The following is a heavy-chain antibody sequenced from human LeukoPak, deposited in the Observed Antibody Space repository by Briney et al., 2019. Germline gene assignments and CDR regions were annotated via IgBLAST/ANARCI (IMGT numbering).Heavy chain of an antibody. CDR3: ARSDVGYSYAVFHH. V-gene: IGHV4-4*07. CDR2: IYTSGST. D-gene: IGHD5-24*01. Sequence: SETLSLTCTVSGDSISGYFWSWIRQTPGKGLEWIGRIYTSGSTNYNPSLKSRVTMSVDTSKNQFSLKLSSVTAADTAVYYCARSDVGYSYAVFHHWGQGTQVTV. CDR1: GDSISGYF. J-gene: IGHJ4*02.